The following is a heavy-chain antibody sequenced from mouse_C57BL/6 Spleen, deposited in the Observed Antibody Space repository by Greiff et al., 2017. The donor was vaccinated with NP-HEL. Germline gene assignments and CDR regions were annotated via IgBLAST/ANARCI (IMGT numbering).Heavy chain of an antibody. J-gene: IGHJ3*01. CDR3: AREVLRSFAY. CDR1: GYAFSSSW. Sequence: QVQLQQSGPELVKPGASVKISCKASGYAFSSSWMNWVKQRPGKGLEWIGRIYPGDGDTNYNGKFKGKATLTADKSSNTAYMQLSSLTAEDSAVYFCAREVLRSFAYWGQRTLVTVSA. CDR2: IYPGDGDT. V-gene: IGHV1-82*01. D-gene: IGHD1-1*01.